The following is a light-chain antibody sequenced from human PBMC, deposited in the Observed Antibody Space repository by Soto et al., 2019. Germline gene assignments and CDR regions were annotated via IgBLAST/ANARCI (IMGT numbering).Light chain of an antibody. CDR2: GAS. CDR1: QVIGSRY. J-gene: IGKJ2*01. CDR3: QQFGSSIPHT. V-gene: IGKV3-20*01. Sequence: EIVMTQSPGTLSLSPGERATISCRASQVIGSRYLAWYHQKSGQAPRLLIYGASSRATGIPDRFSGSGSGTEFTLTISRLEHADFGVYYCQQFGSSIPHTFGQGTKLEIK.